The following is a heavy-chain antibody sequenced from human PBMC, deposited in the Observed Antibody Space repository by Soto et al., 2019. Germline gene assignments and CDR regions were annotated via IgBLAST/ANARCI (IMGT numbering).Heavy chain of an antibody. D-gene: IGHD7-27*01. Sequence: GGSLRLSCAASGFTFSSYGMHWVRQAPGKGLEWVSYINSNRSSTSYADSVKGRFTISRDNAKNTLYLQMNSLRDEDTAVYYCAGDYGVGKWGYGGRGTLFTVSS. V-gene: IGHV3-74*01. CDR2: INSNRSST. J-gene: IGHJ4*02. CDR1: GFTFSSYG. CDR3: AGDYGVGKWGY.